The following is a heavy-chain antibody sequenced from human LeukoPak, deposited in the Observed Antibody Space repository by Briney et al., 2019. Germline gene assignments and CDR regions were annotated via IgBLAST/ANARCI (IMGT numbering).Heavy chain of an antibody. D-gene: IGHD1-7*01. CDR1: GYTFTGYY. CDR2: INPDSGGT. J-gene: IGHJ4*02. Sequence: GASVKVSCKASGYTFTGYYMHWVRQAPGQGLEWMGRINPDSGGTNYAQKFQGRVTMTRVTSISTAYMELSRLRSDDTAVYYCASITGTTGFDYWGQGTLVTVSS. CDR3: ASITGTTGFDY. V-gene: IGHV1-2*06.